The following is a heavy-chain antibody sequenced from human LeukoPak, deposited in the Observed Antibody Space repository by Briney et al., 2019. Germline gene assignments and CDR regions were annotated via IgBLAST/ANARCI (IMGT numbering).Heavy chain of an antibody. V-gene: IGHV4-59*08. D-gene: IGHD6-13*01. CDR1: GGSISNDY. CDR2: IYYSGST. CDR3: ARRGPYSSSWYGDY. Sequence: SETLSLTCTVSGGSISNDYWSWIRQPPGKGLEWIGHIYYSGSTSYNPSLKSRVTISVDASKNQFSLKLSSVTAADTAVYYCARRGPYSSSWYGDYWGQGTLVTVSS. J-gene: IGHJ4*02.